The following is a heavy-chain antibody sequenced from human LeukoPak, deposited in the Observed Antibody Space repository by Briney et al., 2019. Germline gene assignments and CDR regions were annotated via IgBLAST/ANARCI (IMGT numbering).Heavy chain of an antibody. J-gene: IGHJ4*02. CDR3: ARDYDFWSGYLHY. D-gene: IGHD3-3*01. CDR2: IYTSAST. CDR1: GGSISSYY. Sequence: SETLSLTCTVSGGSISSYYWSWIRQPAGKGLEWVGRIYTSASTNYTPSLKSRVTMSVDTSKNQFSLKLSSVTAADTAVYYCARDYDFWSGYLHYWGQGTLVTVSS. V-gene: IGHV4-4*07.